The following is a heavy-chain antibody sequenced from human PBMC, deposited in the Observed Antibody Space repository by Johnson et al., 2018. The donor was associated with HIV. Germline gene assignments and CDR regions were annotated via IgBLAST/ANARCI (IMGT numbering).Heavy chain of an antibody. J-gene: IGHJ3*02. D-gene: IGHD2-2*01. Sequence: VQLVESGGGLVKPGGSLRLSCAASGFTVSSNYMNWVRQAPGKGLEWVASIKEDGSEKYYVESVKGRFTISRDNVKNSLHLQVTSLRAEDTAVYYCARWDTVVVPDRSDSFNIWGQGTMVTVSS. CDR1: GFTVSSNY. CDR2: IKEDGSEK. CDR3: ARWDTVVVPDRSDSFNI. V-gene: IGHV3-7*01.